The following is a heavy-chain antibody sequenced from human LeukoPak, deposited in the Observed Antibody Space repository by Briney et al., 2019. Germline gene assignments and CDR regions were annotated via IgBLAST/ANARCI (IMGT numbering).Heavy chain of an antibody. Sequence: ASVNVSCKASGGTFSSDAISWVRQATGQGLERMGGIIPIFGTANYAQKFQGRVTITADESTSTAYMELSSLRSEDTAVYYCARLRSGGEWYFDYWGQGTLVTVSS. V-gene: IGHV1-69*01. CDR2: IIPIFGTA. CDR1: GGTFSSDA. CDR3: ARLRSGGEWYFDY. J-gene: IGHJ4*02. D-gene: IGHD3-10*01.